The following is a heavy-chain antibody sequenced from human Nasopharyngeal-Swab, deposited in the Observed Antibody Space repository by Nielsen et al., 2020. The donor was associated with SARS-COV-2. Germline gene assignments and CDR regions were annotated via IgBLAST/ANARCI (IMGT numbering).Heavy chain of an antibody. V-gene: IGHV3-33*01. Sequence: WIRQPPGKGLEWVAVIWYDGGTKYYTDSVKGRFTISRDNSKNTLYLQMNSLRAEDTAVYYCARDVNDYWTGYLYWGQGALVTVSS. D-gene: IGHD3/OR15-3a*01. CDR2: IWYDGGTK. CDR3: ARDVNDYWTGYLY. J-gene: IGHJ4*02.